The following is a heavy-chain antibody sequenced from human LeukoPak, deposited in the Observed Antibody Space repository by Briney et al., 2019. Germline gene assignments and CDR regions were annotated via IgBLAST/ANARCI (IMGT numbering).Heavy chain of an antibody. V-gene: IGHV3-7*01. J-gene: IGHJ4*02. CDR1: GFTFSSYA. D-gene: IGHD5-24*01. CDR2: IKQDGNEK. Sequence: QPGGSLRLSCAASGFTFSSYAMSWVRQAPGKGLEWVANIKQDGNEKYYVDSVKGRFTISRDNAKNSLYLQMNSLRAEDTAVYYSARDPLSREDGDYWGQGTLVTVSS. CDR3: ARDPLSREDGDY.